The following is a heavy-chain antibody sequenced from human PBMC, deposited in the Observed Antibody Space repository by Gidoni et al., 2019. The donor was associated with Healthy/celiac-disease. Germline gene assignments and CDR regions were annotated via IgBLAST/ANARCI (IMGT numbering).Heavy chain of an antibody. CDR3: ARGPKCPQQNCYGGKRTSANWFDP. CDR1: GGSFSGYY. CDR2: INHSGST. J-gene: IGHJ5*02. D-gene: IGHD4-17*01. V-gene: IGHV4-34*01. Sequence: QVQLQQWGAGLLKPSETLSLTCAVYGGSFSGYYWSWIRQPPGKGLEWIGEINHSGSTNYNPSLKSRVTISVDTSKNQFSLKLSSVTAADTAVYYCARGPKCPQQNCYGGKRTSANWFDPWGQGTLVTVSS.